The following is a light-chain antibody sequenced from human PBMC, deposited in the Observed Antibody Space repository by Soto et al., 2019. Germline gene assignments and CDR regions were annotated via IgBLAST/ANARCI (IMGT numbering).Light chain of an antibody. CDR3: NSHTSPNTVV. V-gene: IGLV2-14*01. CDR2: EVS. CDR1: SSDVGGYNY. Sequence: QSALTQPASVSGAPGQSITISCTGTSSDVGGYNYVSWYQQHPGKAPKLIIYEVSDRPSGVSNRFSGSKSGNTASLSISGLQPEDEADYYCNSHTSPNTVVFGGGTQLTVL. J-gene: IGLJ2*01.